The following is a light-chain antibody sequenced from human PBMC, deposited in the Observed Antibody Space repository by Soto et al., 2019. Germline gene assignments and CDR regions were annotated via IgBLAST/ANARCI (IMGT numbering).Light chain of an antibody. CDR2: AAS. V-gene: IGKV1-12*01. CDR3: QQSYSTPRT. CDR1: QGISRS. J-gene: IGKJ1*01. Sequence: DIQMTQSPSSVSASVGDRVTISCQASQGISRSLAWYQQKPGKAPKLLLYAASSLQSGVPSRFSGSGFGTDFTLTISSLQPEDFATYYCQQSYSTPRTFGQGTKVDIK.